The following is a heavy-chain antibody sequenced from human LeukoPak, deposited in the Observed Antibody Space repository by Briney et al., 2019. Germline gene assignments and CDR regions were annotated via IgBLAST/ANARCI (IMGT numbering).Heavy chain of an antibody. D-gene: IGHD5-12*01. J-gene: IGHJ4*02. Sequence: SVKVSCKASGGTFSSYTISWVRQAPGQGLEWMGRIIPILGIANYAQKFQGRVTITADKSTSTAYMELSSLRSEDTAVYYCARGGRYSGYGVDYWGQGTLVTVSS. CDR2: IIPILGIA. V-gene: IGHV1-69*02. CDR3: ARGGRYSGYGVDY. CDR1: GGTFSSYT.